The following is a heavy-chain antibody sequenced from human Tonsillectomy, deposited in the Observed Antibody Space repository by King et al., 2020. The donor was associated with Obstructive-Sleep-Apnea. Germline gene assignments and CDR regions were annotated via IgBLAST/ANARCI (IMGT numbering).Heavy chain of an antibody. Sequence: EVQLVESGGGLVQPGGSLRLSCAASGFTFSSYSMNWVRQAPGKGLEWISYISYSSSTTYYVDSVNGRFTISRDNAKNSLYLQMNSLRAEDTAVYYCARDTYDYDNSGYLAYWGQGTLVTVSS. CDR3: ARDTYDYDNSGYLAY. CDR2: ISYSSSTT. CDR1: GFTFSSYS. D-gene: IGHD3-22*01. J-gene: IGHJ4*02. V-gene: IGHV3-48*04.